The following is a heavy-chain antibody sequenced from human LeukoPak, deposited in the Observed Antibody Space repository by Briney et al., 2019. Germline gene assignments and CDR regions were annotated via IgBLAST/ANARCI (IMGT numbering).Heavy chain of an antibody. CDR1: GFTFSSYA. D-gene: IGHD3-10*01. CDR2: ISGSGGST. J-gene: IGHJ5*02. Sequence: GSLRLSCAASGFTFSSYAMSWVRQAPGKGLEWVSAISGSGGSTYYADSVKGRFTISRDNSKNTLYLQMNSLRAEDTAVYYCAKSLLWFGEFDNWFDPWGQGTLVTVSS. CDR3: AKSLLWFGEFDNWFDP. V-gene: IGHV3-23*01.